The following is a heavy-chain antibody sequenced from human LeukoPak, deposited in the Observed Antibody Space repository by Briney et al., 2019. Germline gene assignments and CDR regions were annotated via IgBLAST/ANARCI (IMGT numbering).Heavy chain of an antibody. Sequence: ASVTVSCKASGYTFTSYAMHWVRQAPGQRLEWMGWINAGNGNTKYSQKFQGRVTTTRDTSASTAYMELSSLRSEDTAVYYCARDLGYYDSSGYYYPYYFDYWGQGTLVTVSS. D-gene: IGHD3-22*01. CDR1: GYTFTSYA. CDR2: INAGNGNT. J-gene: IGHJ4*02. CDR3: ARDLGYYDSSGYYYPYYFDY. V-gene: IGHV1-3*01.